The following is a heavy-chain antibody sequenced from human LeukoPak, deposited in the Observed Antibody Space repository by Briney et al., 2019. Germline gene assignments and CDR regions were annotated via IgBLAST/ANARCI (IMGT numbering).Heavy chain of an antibody. V-gene: IGHV3-23*01. Sequence: GGSLRLSCAASGFTFSSYAMSWVRQAPGKGLEWVSAISGSGGNTYYADSVQGRFTISRDNSKNTLYLQMNSLRAEDTAVYYCAKKPRDIVVVVAANLYFDYWGQGTLVTVSS. J-gene: IGHJ4*02. D-gene: IGHD2-15*01. CDR3: AKKPRDIVVVVAANLYFDY. CDR2: ISGSGGNT. CDR1: GFTFSSYA.